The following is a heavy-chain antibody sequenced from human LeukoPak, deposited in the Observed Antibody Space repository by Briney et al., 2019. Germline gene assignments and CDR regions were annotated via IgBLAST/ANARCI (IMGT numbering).Heavy chain of an antibody. CDR1: GFIFSSYA. CDR2: ISYDGGNT. J-gene: IGHJ4*02. CDR3: ARGRYSGYDSGYFDY. V-gene: IGHV3-30*04. Sequence: PGRSLRLSCGASGFIFSSYALHWVRRAPGKGLEWVAAISYDGGNTYYADSVKGRFTISRDNSKNTLYLQMESLRAEDTAVYYCARGRYSGYDSGYFDYWGQGTLVTVSS. D-gene: IGHD5-12*01.